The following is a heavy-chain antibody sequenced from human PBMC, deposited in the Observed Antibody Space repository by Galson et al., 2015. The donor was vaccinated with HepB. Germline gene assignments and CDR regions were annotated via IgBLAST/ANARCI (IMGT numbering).Heavy chain of an antibody. CDR3: ATTKFGSGAYWTFDI. D-gene: IGHD4/OR15-4a*01. CDR1: DSTPSSYT. V-gene: IGHV3-48*04. CDR2: ISTNGATI. J-gene: IGHJ3*02. Sequence: SLRLSCAASDSTPSSYTMNWVRQTPGKGLQWVSYISTNGATIHYADSVKGRFTIARDNAKNTMWLQMDSLRAEDTAVYYCATTKFGSGAYWTFDIWGQGTLVTVSS.